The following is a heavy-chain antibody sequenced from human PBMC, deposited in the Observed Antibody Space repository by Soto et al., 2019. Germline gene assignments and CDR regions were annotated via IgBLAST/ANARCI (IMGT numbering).Heavy chain of an antibody. J-gene: IGHJ5*02. CDR3: ARGGSNVAARPRWFDP. CDR1: GGSFSCYY. V-gene: IGHV4-34*01. Sequence: SETLSLTCAVYGGSFSCYYWSWIRQPPGKGLEWIGEINHSGSTNYNPSLKSRVTISVDTSKNQFSLKLSSVTAADTAVYYCARGGSNVAARPRWFDPWGQGTLVTVSS. CDR2: INHSGST. D-gene: IGHD6-6*01.